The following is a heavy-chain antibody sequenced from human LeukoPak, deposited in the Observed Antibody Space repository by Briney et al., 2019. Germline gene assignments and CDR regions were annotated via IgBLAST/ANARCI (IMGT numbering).Heavy chain of an antibody. Sequence: SETLSLTCSVSGDSIGSSTYYWGLIRQPPGKGLEWIGSFHYSGMTYYNPSLKSRLSISFDTSKNQFSLKLSSVTAADTAVYYCARHGRPKWDLLRSWFDPWGQGTLVTVSS. D-gene: IGHD1-26*01. CDR2: FHYSGMT. CDR3: ARHGRPKWDLLRSWFDP. J-gene: IGHJ5*02. V-gene: IGHV4-39*01. CDR1: GDSIGSSTYY.